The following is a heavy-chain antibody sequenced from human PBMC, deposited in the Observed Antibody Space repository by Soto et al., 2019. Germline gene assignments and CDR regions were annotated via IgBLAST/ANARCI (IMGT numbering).Heavy chain of an antibody. D-gene: IGHD6-25*01. CDR1: GGSFSGYY. CDR3: ARGSPTAAAGLDY. CDR2: INHSGST. Sequence: QVQLQQWGAGLLKPSEILSLTCAVYGGSFSGYYWSWIRQPPGKGLEWIGEINHSGSTNYNPSLKSRVTISVDTSKNQYSLKLSSVTAADTAVYYCARGSPTAAAGLDYWGQGTLVTVSS. J-gene: IGHJ4*02. V-gene: IGHV4-34*01.